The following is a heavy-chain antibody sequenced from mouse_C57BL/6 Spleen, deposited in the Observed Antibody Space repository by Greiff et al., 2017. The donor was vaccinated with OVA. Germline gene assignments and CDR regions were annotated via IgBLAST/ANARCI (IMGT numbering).Heavy chain of an antibody. CDR1: GYTFTDYY. D-gene: IGHD2-4*01. V-gene: IGHV1-26*01. CDR3: ARRGDYDDWFAY. CDR2: INPNNGGT. J-gene: IGHJ3*01. Sequence: EVQLQQSGPELVKPGASVKISCKASGYTFTDYYMNWVKQSHGKSLEWIGDINPNNGGTSYNQKFKGKATLTVDKSSSTAYMELRSLTSEDSAVYYCARRGDYDDWFAYWGQGTLVTVSA.